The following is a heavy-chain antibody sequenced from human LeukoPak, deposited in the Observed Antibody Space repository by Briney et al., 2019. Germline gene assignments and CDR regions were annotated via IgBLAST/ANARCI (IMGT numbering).Heavy chain of an antibody. CDR3: ARAGGVKTAALDLDY. D-gene: IGHD6-25*01. V-gene: IGHV4-38-2*02. Sequence: PSETLSLTCSVSGSSISSGSYWGWIRQPPAKGLEWIGSIYHNGNTYYNPSLKSRVTISVDTSKNQFSLKLTSVTAADTAVYYCARAGGVKTAALDLDYWGQGTLVTVSS. CDR1: GSSISSGSY. CDR2: IYHNGNT. J-gene: IGHJ4*02.